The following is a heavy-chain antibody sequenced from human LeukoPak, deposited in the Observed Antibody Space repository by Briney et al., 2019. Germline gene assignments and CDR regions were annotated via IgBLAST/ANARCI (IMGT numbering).Heavy chain of an antibody. CDR2: ISDSGGRT. Sequence: GGSLRLSCAASGFTFSSSAMSWVRQAPGKGLGWVSAISDSGGRTYYADSVKGRFTISRDDSKNTLYLQMNSLRAEDTAVYYCAKAYRYQLLRGPYYYYGMDVWGQGTTVTASS. J-gene: IGHJ6*02. V-gene: IGHV3-23*01. CDR3: AKAYRYQLLRGPYYYYGMDV. D-gene: IGHD2-2*01. CDR1: GFTFSSSA.